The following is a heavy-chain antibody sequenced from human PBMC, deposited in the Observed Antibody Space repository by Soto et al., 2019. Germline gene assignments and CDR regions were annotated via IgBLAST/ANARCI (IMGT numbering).Heavy chain of an antibody. CDR2: MYHSGST. D-gene: IGHD5-12*01. CDR1: GGSISSGGYS. CDR3: AAGGGLPRYY. J-gene: IGHJ4*02. V-gene: IGHV4-30-2*01. Sequence: QLQLQESGSGLVKPSQTLSLTCAVSGGSISSGGYSWSWIRQPPGKGLEWIGYMYHSGSTYYNPSLKSRATISVDRSKNQFSLTLSSVTAADTAVYYCAAGGGLPRYYWGQGTLVTVSS.